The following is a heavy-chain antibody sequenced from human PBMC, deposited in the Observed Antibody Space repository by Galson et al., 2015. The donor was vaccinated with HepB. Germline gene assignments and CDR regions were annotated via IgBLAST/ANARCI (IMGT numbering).Heavy chain of an antibody. J-gene: IGHJ4*02. Sequence: LSLTCTVSGGSISSSSYYWGWLRQPPGKGLEWIGSFYYTGHTHYNPSLKSRVTISGDTSKNQFSLKLNSVTAADTAVYYCARHESESKTYAADNWGQGTLVSVSS. CDR1: GGSISSSSYY. CDR3: ARHESESKTYAADN. V-gene: IGHV4-39*01. D-gene: IGHD2-2*01. CDR2: FYYTGHT.